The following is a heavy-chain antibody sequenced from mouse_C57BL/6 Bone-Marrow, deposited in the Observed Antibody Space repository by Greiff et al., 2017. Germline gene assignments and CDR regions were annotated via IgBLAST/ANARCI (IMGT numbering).Heavy chain of an antibody. J-gene: IGHJ3*01. Sequence: QVQLKESGPELVKPGASVKISCKASGYAFSSSWMNWVKQRPGKGLEWIGRIYPGDGDTNYNGKFKGKATLTADKSSSTAYMQLSSLTSEDSAVYFCARVDYYWGQGTLVTVSA. CDR3: ARVDYY. CDR2: IYPGDGDT. D-gene: IGHD2-13*01. V-gene: IGHV1-82*01. CDR1: GYAFSSSW.